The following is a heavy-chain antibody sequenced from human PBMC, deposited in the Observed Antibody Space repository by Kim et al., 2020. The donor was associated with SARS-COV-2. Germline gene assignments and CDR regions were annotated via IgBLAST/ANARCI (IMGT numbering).Heavy chain of an antibody. Sequence: LSLTCAASGFTFSSYGMHWVRQAPGKGLEWVAVIWYDGSNKYYADSVKGRFTISRDNSKNTLYLQMNSLRAEDTAVYYCARDSLWFGELFHYFDYWGQGTLVTVSS. CDR1: GFTFSSYG. V-gene: IGHV3-33*01. D-gene: IGHD3-10*01. CDR3: ARDSLWFGELFHYFDY. J-gene: IGHJ4*02. CDR2: IWYDGSNK.